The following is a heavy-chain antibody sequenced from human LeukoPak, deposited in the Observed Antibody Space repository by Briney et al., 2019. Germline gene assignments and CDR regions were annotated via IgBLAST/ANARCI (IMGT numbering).Heavy chain of an antibody. D-gene: IGHD3-22*01. CDR2: IKQDGSEK. J-gene: IGHJ3*02. CDR1: GFTFSSYW. CDR3: ARSEYYYDSSGYSFDAFDI. V-gene: IGHV3-7*01. Sequence: QPGGSLRLSCAASGFTFSSYWMSWVRQAPGKGLEWVANIKQDGSEKYYVDSVKGRFTISRDNAKNSLYLQMNSLRAEDTAVYYCARSEYYYDSSGYSFDAFDIWGQGTMVTVSS.